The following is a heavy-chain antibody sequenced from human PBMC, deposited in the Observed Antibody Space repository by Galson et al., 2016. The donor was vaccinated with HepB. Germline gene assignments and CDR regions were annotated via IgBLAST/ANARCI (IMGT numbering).Heavy chain of an antibody. CDR1: GYIFTNFA. Sequence: SVKVSCKASGYIFTNFAVQWVRQAPGQRPEWMEWINPGNGKTKFSQNFQGRITILRDTSASTAYMELSHLSSEDTAIYYCARALGDFWGPGTLVTVSS. J-gene: IGHJ4*02. CDR2: INPGNGKT. CDR3: ARALGDF. V-gene: IGHV1-3*01. D-gene: IGHD2-21*01.